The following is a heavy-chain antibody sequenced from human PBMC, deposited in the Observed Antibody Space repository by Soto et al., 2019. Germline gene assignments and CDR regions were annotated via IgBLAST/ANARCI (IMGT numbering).Heavy chain of an antibody. D-gene: IGHD3-3*01. CDR2: IKQDGSEK. J-gene: IGHJ4*02. CDR1: GLTFSSHW. Sequence: PGGSLRLSCAASGLTFSSHWMSWVRQAPGKGLEWVANIKQDGSEKYYVDSAKGRFTISRDNAKNSLYLQMNSLRAEDTAVYYCAREAYYDFWSGHHPVDYWGQGTLVTVSS. V-gene: IGHV3-7*01. CDR3: AREAYYDFWSGHHPVDY.